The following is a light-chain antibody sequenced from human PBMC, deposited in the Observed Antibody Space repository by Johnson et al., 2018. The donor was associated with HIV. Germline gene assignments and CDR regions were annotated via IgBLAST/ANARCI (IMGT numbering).Light chain of an antibody. Sequence: QSVLTQPPSVSAAPGQKVTISCSGSSSNIGNNYVSWYQVLPGTAPKLLIYENNQRPPGIPDRFSGARSGTSATLGITGLQTGDEADYYCGTWHNSLSTGGVFGTGTKVTVL. J-gene: IGLJ1*01. CDR1: SSNIGNNY. CDR3: GTWHNSLSTGGV. CDR2: ENN. V-gene: IGLV1-51*02.